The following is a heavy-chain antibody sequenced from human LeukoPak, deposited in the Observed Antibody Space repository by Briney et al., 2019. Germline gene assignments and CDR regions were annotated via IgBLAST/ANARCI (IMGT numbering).Heavy chain of an antibody. J-gene: IGHJ4*02. CDR2: IRYDGSNK. V-gene: IGHV3-30*02. D-gene: IGHD3-9*01. CDR3: AKGTSSYYDILTGSTGDYFDY. Sequence: GGSLRLSCAASGFTFSSHGMHWVRQAPGKGLEWVAFIRYDGSNKYYADSVKGRFTISRDNSKNTLYLQMNSLRAEDTAVYYCAKGTSSYYDILTGSTGDYFDYWGQGTLVTVSS. CDR1: GFTFSSHG.